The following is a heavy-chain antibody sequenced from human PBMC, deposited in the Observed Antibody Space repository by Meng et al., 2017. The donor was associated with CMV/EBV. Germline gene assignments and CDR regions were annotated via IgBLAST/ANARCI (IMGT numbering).Heavy chain of an antibody. Sequence: GESLKISCAASGFTFSSYGMHWVRQAPGKGLEWVAVIWYDGSNKYYADSVKGRFTISRDNSKNTLYLQMNSLRAEDTAVYYCAKDRSVHCGGDCPNSDWGQGTLVTVSS. CDR3: AKDRSVHCGGDCPNSD. D-gene: IGHD2-21*01. J-gene: IGHJ4*02. CDR1: GFTFSSYG. V-gene: IGHV3-33*06. CDR2: IWYDGSNK.